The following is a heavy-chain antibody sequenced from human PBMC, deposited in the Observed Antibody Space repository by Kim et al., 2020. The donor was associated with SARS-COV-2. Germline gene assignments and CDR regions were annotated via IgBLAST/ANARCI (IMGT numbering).Heavy chain of an antibody. Sequence: SETLSLTCAVYGGSFSGYYWSWIRQPPGKGLEWIGEINHSGSTTYNPSLKSRITIPVDTSKNQFSLILTSVTAADTAVYYCARGENWNDRGDYWGQGTL. J-gene: IGHJ4*02. V-gene: IGHV4-34*01. D-gene: IGHD1-1*01. CDR2: INHSGST. CDR1: GGSFSGYY. CDR3: ARGENWNDRGDY.